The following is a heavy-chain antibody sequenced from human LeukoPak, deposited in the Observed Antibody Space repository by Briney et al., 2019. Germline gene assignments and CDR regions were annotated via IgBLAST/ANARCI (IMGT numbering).Heavy chain of an antibody. J-gene: IGHJ5*02. CDR2: ISSSSSYI. CDR1: GFTFSSYA. V-gene: IGHV3-21*01. CDR3: ARVRSPGNWFDP. D-gene: IGHD1-26*01. Sequence: GGSLRLSCAASGFTFSSYAMSWVRQAPGKGLEWVSSISSSSSYIYYADSVKGRFTISRDNAKNSLYLQMNSLRAEDTAVYYCARVRSPGNWFDPWGQGTLVTVSS.